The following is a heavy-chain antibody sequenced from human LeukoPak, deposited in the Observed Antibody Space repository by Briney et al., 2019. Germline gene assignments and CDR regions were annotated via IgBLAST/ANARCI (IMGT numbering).Heavy chain of an antibody. Sequence: GGSLRLSCAASGFTFSTYWMKWVRQTPGKGLEWVASIKEDGSDKYYVDSVKGRFSISRDNAKNSLYLQMNSLRTEDTAVYYCAKGGHYNFDYWGQGTLVTVSS. D-gene: IGHD4-11*01. CDR1: GFTFSTYW. V-gene: IGHV3-7*01. J-gene: IGHJ4*02. CDR2: IKEDGSDK. CDR3: AKGGHYNFDY.